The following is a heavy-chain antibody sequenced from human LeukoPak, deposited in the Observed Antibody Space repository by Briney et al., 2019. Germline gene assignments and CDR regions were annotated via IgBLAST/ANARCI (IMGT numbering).Heavy chain of an antibody. V-gene: IGHV3-7*01. D-gene: IGHD2-2*01. CDR3: AREYCSGTSCYGYFDY. CDR2: IKQDGSQI. Sequence: KPGGSLRLSCATSGFTFSSYWMSWVRRAPGKGLEWVANIKQDGSQIFYVDSVKGRFTISRDTAKNSLSLQMNSLRAEDTAVYYCAREYCSGTSCYGYFDYWGQGTLVTVSS. CDR1: GFTFSSYW. J-gene: IGHJ4*02.